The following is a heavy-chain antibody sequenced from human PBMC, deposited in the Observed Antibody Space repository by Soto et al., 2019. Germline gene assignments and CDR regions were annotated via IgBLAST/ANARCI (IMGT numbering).Heavy chain of an antibody. CDR2: IDTSGGVT. CDR1: GFTFSSFF. D-gene: IGHD3-22*01. J-gene: IGHJ3*02. V-gene: IGHV3-23*01. Sequence: GGSLRLSCTASGFTFSSFFMNWVRQAPGKGPEWVSGIDTSGGVTKYADSVKGRFTISRDNSKNTLYLQMNSLRAEDTAVYYCAKDLHPYYYDSSGYYFDAFDIWGRGTMVTVSS. CDR3: AKDLHPYYYDSSGYYFDAFDI.